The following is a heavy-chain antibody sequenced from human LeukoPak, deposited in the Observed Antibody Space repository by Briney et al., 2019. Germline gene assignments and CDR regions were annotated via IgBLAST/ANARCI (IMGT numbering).Heavy chain of an antibody. CDR1: GGSFSGYY. V-gene: IGHV4-34*01. CDR2: INHSGST. D-gene: IGHD2-2*02. CDR3: ARASPGYQLLYYAFDI. Sequence: KPSETLSLTCAVYGGSFSGYYWSWIRQPPGKGLEWIGEINHSGSTNYNPSLKSRVTISVDTSKNQFSLKLSSVTAADTAVYYRARASPGYQLLYYAFDIWGQGTTVTVSS. J-gene: IGHJ3*02.